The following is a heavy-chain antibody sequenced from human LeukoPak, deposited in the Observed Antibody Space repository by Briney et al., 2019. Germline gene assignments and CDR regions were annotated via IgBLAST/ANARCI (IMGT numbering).Heavy chain of an antibody. V-gene: IGHV4-39*01. J-gene: IGHJ4*02. CDR1: GGSISSSSYY. CDR3: ASRPITMIVVVNGDY. Sequence: PSETLSLTCTVSGGSISSSSYYWGWIRQPPGKGLEWVGSIYYSGSTYYNPSLKSRVTISVDTSKSQFSLKLSSVTAADTAVYYCASRPITMIVVVNGDYWGQGTLVTVSS. D-gene: IGHD3-22*01. CDR2: IYYSGST.